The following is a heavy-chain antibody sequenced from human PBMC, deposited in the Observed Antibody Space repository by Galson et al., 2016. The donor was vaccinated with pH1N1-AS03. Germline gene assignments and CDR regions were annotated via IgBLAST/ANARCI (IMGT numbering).Heavy chain of an antibody. V-gene: IGHV3-23*01. CDR2: TSSSGGST. D-gene: IGHD1-1*01. J-gene: IGHJ6*02. Sequence: SLRLSCATSGFTFTDFAVSRVRQAPGRGLEWVSATSSSGGSTYYAESVKGRFTISRDYSKNTVDLQMNSLRAEDTAVYYCAKDRNDYRLHYFSGSDVWGQGTTVIVSS. CDR1: GFTFTDFA. CDR3: AKDRNDYRLHYFSGSDV.